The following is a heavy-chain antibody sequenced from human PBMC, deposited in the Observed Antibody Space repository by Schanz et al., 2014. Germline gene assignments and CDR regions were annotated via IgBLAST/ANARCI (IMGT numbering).Heavy chain of an antibody. Sequence: QVQLVESGGGVVQPGRSLRLSCAASGFTFSDYYMSWIRQAPGKGLEWVSYISGTTTYKNYADSVKGRFTISRDNAKNSLYLQMNSLRAEDTAVYYCAREQIMAAAGLVDYWGHGTLVTVS. V-gene: IGHV3-11*05. CDR3: AREQIMAAAGLVDY. J-gene: IGHJ4*01. CDR1: GFTFSDYY. CDR2: ISGTTTYK. D-gene: IGHD6-13*01.